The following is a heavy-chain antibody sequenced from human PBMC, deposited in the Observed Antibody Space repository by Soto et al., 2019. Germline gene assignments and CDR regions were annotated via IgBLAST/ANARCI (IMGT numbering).Heavy chain of an antibody. CDR3: ERGVRGVIIALDAFDI. CDR2: MNPNSGNT. Sequence: ASVKVSCKASGYTFTSYDINWVRQATGQGLEWMGWMNPNSGNTGYAQKFQGRVTMTRNTSISTAYMELSSLRSEDTAVYYCERGVRGVIIALDAFDIWVQGTMVTVSS. J-gene: IGHJ3*02. D-gene: IGHD3-10*01. V-gene: IGHV1-8*01. CDR1: GYTFTSYD.